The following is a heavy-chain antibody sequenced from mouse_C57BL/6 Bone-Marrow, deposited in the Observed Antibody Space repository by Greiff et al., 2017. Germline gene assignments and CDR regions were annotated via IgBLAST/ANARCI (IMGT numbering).Heavy chain of an antibody. CDR1: GFTFSSYG. J-gene: IGHJ2*01. D-gene: IGHD2-12*01. CDR2: ISSGGSYT. V-gene: IGHV5-6*01. CDR3: ERLRGGSYFDY. Sequence: EVKLVESGGDLVKPGGSLKLSCAASGFTFSSYGMSWVRQTPDKRLAWVATISSGGSYTYYPDSVKGRFPISRDNAKNTRYLQMSSLKSEDTAMYYCERLRGGSYFDYWGQGTTLTVSS.